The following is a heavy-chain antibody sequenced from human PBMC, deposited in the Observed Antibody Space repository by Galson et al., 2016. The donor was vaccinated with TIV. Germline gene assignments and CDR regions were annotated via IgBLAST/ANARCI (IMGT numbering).Heavy chain of an antibody. CDR3: ARGRGGEYFDY. V-gene: IGHV3-7*03. CDR1: EFAFANFW. D-gene: IGHD3-16*01. Sequence: SLRLSCAASEFAFANFWMTWVRQAPGKGLEWVASIKQDGSENYYVDSVKGRFTISRDNAKNSVYLQMDSLRADDTAVYYCARGRGGEYFDYWGQGTLVSVSS. CDR2: IKQDGSEN. J-gene: IGHJ4*02.